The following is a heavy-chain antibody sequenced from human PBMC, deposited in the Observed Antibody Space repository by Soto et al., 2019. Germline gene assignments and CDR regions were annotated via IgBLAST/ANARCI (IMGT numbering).Heavy chain of an antibody. Sequence: EVQLGESGGGLVQPGGSLRLSCRVSGFLFSNYWMSWVRQPPGKGLVWVANIKADGSDKYYVDSMRARFPISRDNAKNSLALQWTSRGADGSAVYYGEGALEQGSDECRGQGTLVNLSS. V-gene: IGHV3-7*01. CDR3: EGALEQGSDEC. J-gene: IGHJ4*02. CDR1: GFLFSNYW. D-gene: IGHD1-1*01. CDR2: IKADGSDK.